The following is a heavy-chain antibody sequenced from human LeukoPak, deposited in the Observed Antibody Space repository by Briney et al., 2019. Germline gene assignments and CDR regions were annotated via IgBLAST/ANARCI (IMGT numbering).Heavy chain of an antibody. Sequence: PGGSLRLSCVASGFTFSSYSMHWVRQAPGKGLEWVAVISYDGSNKYYADSVKGRFTISRDNSRSTLYLQMNSLRPEDTAIYYCAREGYYGSGSPPSLYFDYWGQGTLVTVSS. CDR3: AREGYYGSGSPPSLYFDY. V-gene: IGHV3-30-3*01. J-gene: IGHJ4*02. CDR2: ISYDGSNK. CDR1: GFTFSSYS. D-gene: IGHD3-10*01.